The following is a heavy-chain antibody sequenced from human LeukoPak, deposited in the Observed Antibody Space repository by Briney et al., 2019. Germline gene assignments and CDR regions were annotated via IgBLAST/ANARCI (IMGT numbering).Heavy chain of an antibody. D-gene: IGHD3-22*01. CDR2: MSYSGGS. J-gene: IGHJ3*02. Sequence: SETLSLTCTVSGDSINNYYWSWVRQTPEKGLEWIGYMSYSGGSDYGPSLKSRVTMSIDTSKNQFPLRMTSATAADTAVYYCARAAMIVVVNGAFDIWGQGTMVTVSS. CDR1: GDSINNYY. V-gene: IGHV4-59*01. CDR3: ARAAMIVVVNGAFDI.